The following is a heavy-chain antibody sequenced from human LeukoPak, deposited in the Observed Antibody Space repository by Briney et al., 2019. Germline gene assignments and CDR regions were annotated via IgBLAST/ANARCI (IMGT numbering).Heavy chain of an antibody. V-gene: IGHV4-39*02. D-gene: IGHD3-10*01. Sequence: SETLSLTCTVYGGSISSSSYYWGWIRQPPGKGLEWIGSIYYSGSTYYNPSLKSRVTISVDTSKNQFSLKLSSVTAADTAVYYCARELWFGALVSAAYYFDYWGQGTLVTVSS. CDR3: ARELWFGALVSAAYYFDY. J-gene: IGHJ4*02. CDR1: GGSISSSSYY. CDR2: IYYSGST.